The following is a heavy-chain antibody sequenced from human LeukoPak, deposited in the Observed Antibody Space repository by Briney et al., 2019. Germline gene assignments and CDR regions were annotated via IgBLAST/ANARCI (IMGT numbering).Heavy chain of an antibody. CDR2: IYYSGST. CDR1: GASISSYY. D-gene: IGHD7-27*01. CDR3: ARSLTGPFDAFDI. V-gene: IGHV4-59*06. J-gene: IGHJ3*02. Sequence: SETLSLTCTVSGASISSYYWSWIRQHPGKGLEWIGYIYYSGSTYYNPSLKSRVTISVDTSKNQFSLKLSSVTAADTAVYYCARSLTGPFDAFDIWGQGTMVTVSS.